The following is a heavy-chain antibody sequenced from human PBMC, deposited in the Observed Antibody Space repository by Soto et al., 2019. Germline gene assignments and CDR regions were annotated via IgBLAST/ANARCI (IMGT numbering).Heavy chain of an antibody. Sequence: SLRLSCAASGIIFTGYGMHWVRQAPGQGLEWVAVIRFDGTNTYYADSVKGRFTISRDNSKNMLYLQMNSLRAEDTAVYYCARVGFGATVFSGFILYWGKRPLGSVFS. CDR2: IRFDGTNT. CDR3: ARVGFGATVFSGFILY. CDR1: GIIFTGYG. V-gene: IGHV3-33*01. D-gene: IGHD3-3*01. J-gene: IGHJ4*02.